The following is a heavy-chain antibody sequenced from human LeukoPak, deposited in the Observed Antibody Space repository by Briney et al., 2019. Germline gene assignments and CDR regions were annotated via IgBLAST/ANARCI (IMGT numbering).Heavy chain of an antibody. V-gene: IGHV1-69*04. J-gene: IGHJ3*02. CDR2: INVILDTA. Sequence: GVSVKVSCKASGGTFSSYAISWVRQAPGQGLEWMGRINVILDTANYAQKFQGRVTIIADISTSTSYMELSSLRSEDTAVYYCARDQGIGDASDIWGQGTMVTVSS. CDR3: ARDQGIGDASDI. CDR1: GGTFSSYA.